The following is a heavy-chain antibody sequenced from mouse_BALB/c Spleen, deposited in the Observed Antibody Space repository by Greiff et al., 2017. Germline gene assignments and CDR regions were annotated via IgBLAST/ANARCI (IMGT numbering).Heavy chain of an antibody. J-gene: IGHJ3*01. CDR3: ARLVPAWFAY. CDR1: GFDFSRYW. V-gene: IGHV4-1*02. CDR2: INPDSSTI. Sequence: EVKLQESGGGLVQPGGSLKLSCAASGFDFSRYWMSWVRQAPGKGLEWIGEINPDSSTINYTPSLKDKFIISRDNAKNTLYLQMSKVRSEDTALYYCARLVPAWFAYWGQGTLVTVSA. D-gene: IGHD5-1*01.